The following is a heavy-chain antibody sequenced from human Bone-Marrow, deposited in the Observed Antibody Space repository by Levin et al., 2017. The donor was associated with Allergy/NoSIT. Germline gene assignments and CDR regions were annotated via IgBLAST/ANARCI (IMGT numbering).Heavy chain of an antibody. D-gene: IGHD4-17*01. CDR3: ASSTLPHSTVNADFDY. Sequence: GGSLRLSCAASGFAFSTYGMHWVRQAPGKGLEWVALIWYDGSNKDYADPVKGRFTVSRDNFKNTLFLHMNSLRVEDTAVYYCASSTLPHSTVNADFDYWGQGTLVTVSS. J-gene: IGHJ4*02. CDR1: GFAFSTYG. V-gene: IGHV3-33*01. CDR2: IWYDGSNK.